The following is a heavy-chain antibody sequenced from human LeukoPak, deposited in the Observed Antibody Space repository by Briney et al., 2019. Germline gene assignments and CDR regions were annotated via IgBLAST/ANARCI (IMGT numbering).Heavy chain of an antibody. CDR3: ARHPFQSWNVWWFDP. CDR1: GGSISSSSYY. Sequence: PSETLSLSCTVSGGSISSSSYYWGWIRQPPGKGLEWIGTIYSSGSTYYNPSLKSRLTISVDTSKNQFSLKLSSVTAADTAVYYCARHPFQSWNVWWFDPWGQGTLVTVSS. D-gene: IGHD1-1*01. J-gene: IGHJ5*02. CDR2: IYSSGST. V-gene: IGHV4-39*01.